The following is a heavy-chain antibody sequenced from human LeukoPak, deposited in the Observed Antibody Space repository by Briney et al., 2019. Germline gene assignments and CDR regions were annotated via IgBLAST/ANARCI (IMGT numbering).Heavy chain of an antibody. CDR3: ATDYNGSGKPMFDY. J-gene: IGHJ4*02. V-gene: IGHV3-23*01. Sequence: PGGSLRLSCAASGFTFSSYGMHWVRQAPGKGLEWVSCISGSGDSTYYADSVKGRFAISRDNSKNTLYLQMNSLRAEDTALYYCATDYNGSGKPMFDYWGQGTLVTVSS. CDR2: ISGSGDST. D-gene: IGHD3-10*01. CDR1: GFTFSSYG.